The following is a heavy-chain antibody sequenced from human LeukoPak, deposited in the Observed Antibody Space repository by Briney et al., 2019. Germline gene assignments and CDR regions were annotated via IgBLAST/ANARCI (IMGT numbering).Heavy chain of an antibody. D-gene: IGHD3-10*01. CDR2: IYENGGTT. J-gene: IGHJ4*02. CDR1: GFTFRSHA. V-gene: IGHV3-23*01. CDR3: AATRVCGGVLLRPNCLYFED. Sequence: TGGSLRLSCVGSGFTFRSHAMSWVRQAPEKGLEFVSGIYENGGTTYYADSVQGRFTVSRDNSKNTLYLQMNSLRAEDTAIYYCAATRVCGGVLLRPNCLYFEDWGQGTLVTVSS.